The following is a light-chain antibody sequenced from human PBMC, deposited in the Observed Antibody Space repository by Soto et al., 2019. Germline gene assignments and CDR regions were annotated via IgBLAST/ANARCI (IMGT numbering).Light chain of an antibody. Sequence: DIQMTQSPSSLSTSVGDRVTITCRASQRINIYLNWYRQKPGKAPELLTYSASNLQSGVPSRFSGSGSGTDFTLTISSLQPEDVATYYCQEYNSALRTFGQGTKVDIK. CDR2: SAS. CDR1: QRINIY. J-gene: IGKJ1*01. CDR3: QEYNSALRT. V-gene: IGKV1-39*01.